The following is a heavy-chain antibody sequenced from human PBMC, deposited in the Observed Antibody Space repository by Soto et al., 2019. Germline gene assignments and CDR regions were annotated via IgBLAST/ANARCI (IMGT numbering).Heavy chain of an antibody. CDR3: ARGYSSSWGLYYYYYYMDV. CDR2: INTNTGNP. CDR1: GYTFTSYA. D-gene: IGHD6-13*01. Sequence: QVQLVQSGSELKKPGASVKVSCKASGYTFTSYAMNWVRQAPGQGLEWMGWINTNTGNPTYAHGFTGRFVFSLDTSVSTAYLQICSLKAEDTAVYYCARGYSSSWGLYYYYYYMDVWGKGTTVTVSS. J-gene: IGHJ6*03. V-gene: IGHV7-4-1*01.